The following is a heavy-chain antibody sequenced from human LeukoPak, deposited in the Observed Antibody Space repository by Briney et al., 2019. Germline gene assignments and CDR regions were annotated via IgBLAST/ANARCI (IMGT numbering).Heavy chain of an antibody. V-gene: IGHV3-23*01. CDR1: GFTFNKYA. D-gene: IGHD3-10*01. CDR3: ATGYSYGSGSPLF. Sequence: GGSLRLSXAASGFTFNKYAMSWVCQAPGKGLEWVSTVNGGGDNTYDADSVKGRFTISRDNSKNTLYLQMNSLSAEDTAVYYCATGYSYGSGSPLFRGQGTLVTVSS. CDR2: VNGGGDNT. J-gene: IGHJ4*02.